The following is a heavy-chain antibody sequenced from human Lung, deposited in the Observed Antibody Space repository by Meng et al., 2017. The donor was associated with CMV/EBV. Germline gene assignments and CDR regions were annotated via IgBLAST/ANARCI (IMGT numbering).Heavy chain of an antibody. V-gene: IGHV4-4*02. D-gene: IGHD1-26*01. Sequence: QVQLQESGPGLVKPSGTLSLTCGASGVSISSNFRWTWVRQPPGKGLEWIGDIDDSGSTNYNPSLNSRISISLDKSKNHFSLKVNSVTAADTAVYYCARGKQDAWELLAYWGQGALVTVSS. CDR2: IDDSGST. J-gene: IGHJ4*02. CDR3: ARGKQDAWELLAY. CDR1: GVSISSNFR.